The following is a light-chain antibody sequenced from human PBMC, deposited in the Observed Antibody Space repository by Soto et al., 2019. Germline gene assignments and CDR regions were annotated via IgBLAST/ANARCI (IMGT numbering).Light chain of an antibody. CDR3: SAYTSSSTYV. J-gene: IGLJ1*01. V-gene: IGLV2-14*03. Sequence: QSVLTQPASWSGSPGQSIAISCTGTSSDVGGYNYVSWYQQHPGKAPKLMIYDVSNRPSGVSNRFSGSKSGNTASLTISGLQAEDEAEYYCSAYTSSSTYVFGTGTKVTVL. CDR2: DVS. CDR1: SSDVGGYNY.